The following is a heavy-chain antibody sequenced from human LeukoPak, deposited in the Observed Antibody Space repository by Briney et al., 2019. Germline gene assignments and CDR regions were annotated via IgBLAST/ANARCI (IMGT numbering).Heavy chain of an antibody. CDR3: VGGTSADY. CDR1: GFTFNTYA. CDR2: ISPDGRTT. Sequence: PGGSLRLSCAVSGFTFNTYAMHWVRQAPGKGLVWVSRISPDGRTTAYADSGKGRFIVSSDNAKNTLFLQMNSLRPEDTSLYYCVGGTSADYWGQGTLVTVSS. V-gene: IGHV3-74*01. D-gene: IGHD4-23*01. J-gene: IGHJ4*02.